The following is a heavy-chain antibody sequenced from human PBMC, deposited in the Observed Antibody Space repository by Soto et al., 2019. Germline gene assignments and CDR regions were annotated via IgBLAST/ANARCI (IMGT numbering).Heavy chain of an antibody. V-gene: IGHV3-30-3*01. CDR3: ARDHTSGWGYIDY. Sequence: KLVESGGGVVQPGRSLRLSCAASGFTFNSYAMHWVRQAPGKGLEWVAFISYDGSNKYYADSVKGRFTISRDNSKTTLYLQMNSLRAEDTAVYYCARDHTSGWGYIDYWGQGTLVTVSS. J-gene: IGHJ4*02. CDR1: GFTFNSYA. CDR2: ISYDGSNK. D-gene: IGHD6-19*01.